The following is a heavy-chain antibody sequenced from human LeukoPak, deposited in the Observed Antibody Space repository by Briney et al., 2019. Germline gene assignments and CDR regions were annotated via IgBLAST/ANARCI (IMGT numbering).Heavy chain of an antibody. CDR2: ISSDGGST. Sequence: GGSLRLSCAASGFTFSNYSMHWVRQAPGKGLEYVSAISSDGGSTYYANSVKGRFTISRDNSKNTLYLQMGSLRAEDMAVYFCRRGGAAPAVDYWGRGTLVTVSS. CDR1: GFTFSNYS. V-gene: IGHV3-64*01. J-gene: IGHJ4*02. CDR3: RRGGAAPAVDY. D-gene: IGHD6-25*01.